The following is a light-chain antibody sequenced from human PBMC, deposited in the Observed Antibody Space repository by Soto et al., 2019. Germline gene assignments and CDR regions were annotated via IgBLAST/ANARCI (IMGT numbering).Light chain of an antibody. V-gene: IGKV3-15*01. Sequence: EIVMTQSPATLSVSPGERATLSCRASQSISITLAWYQQKPGQAPRLLIYGASTRATDIPARFSGSGSGTEFTLTISRLQSEDFAVYYCQQYNSWPRTFGGGTKVQI. CDR1: QSISIT. CDR2: GAS. CDR3: QQYNSWPRT. J-gene: IGKJ4*01.